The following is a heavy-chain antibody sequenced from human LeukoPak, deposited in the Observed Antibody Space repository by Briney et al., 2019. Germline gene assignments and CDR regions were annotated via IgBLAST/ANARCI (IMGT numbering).Heavy chain of an antibody. J-gene: IGHJ4*02. CDR3: ARDGGATMVRGVATYDS. Sequence: GGSLRLSCAASGFTFSSYGMHWIRQAPGKGLEWVAVIWYGGSNKYYADSVKGRFTISRDNSKNTLYLQMNSLRAEDTAVYYCARDGGATMVRGVATYDSWGQGTLVTVSS. D-gene: IGHD3-10*01. V-gene: IGHV3-33*08. CDR2: IWYGGSNK. CDR1: GFTFSSYG.